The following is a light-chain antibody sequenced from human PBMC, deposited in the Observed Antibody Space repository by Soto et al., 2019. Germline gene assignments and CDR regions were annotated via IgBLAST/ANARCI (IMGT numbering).Light chain of an antibody. J-gene: IGLJ1*01. CDR1: SRDVGGYNY. Sequence: QSALAQPRSVSGSPGQSVTISCTGTSRDVGGYNYVSWYQQHPGKAPKLMIFDVSKWPSGVPDRFSGSKSGNMASLTISGLQAEDEADYYCCSFAGTYNYVFGTGTK. CDR3: CSFAGTYNYV. V-gene: IGLV2-11*01. CDR2: DVS.